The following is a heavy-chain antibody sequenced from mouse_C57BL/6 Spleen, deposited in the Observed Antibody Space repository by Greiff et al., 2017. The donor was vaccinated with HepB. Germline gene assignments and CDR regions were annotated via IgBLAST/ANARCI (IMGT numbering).Heavy chain of an antibody. Sequence: VQLQQSGPELVKPGASVKMSCKASGYTFTDYNMHWVKQSHGKSLEWIGYINPNNGGTSYNQKFKGKATLTVNKSSSTAYMELRSLTSEDSAVYYCARERGRWLLLDYWGQGTTLTVSS. CDR3: ARERGRWLLLDY. CDR1: GYTFTDYN. D-gene: IGHD2-3*01. J-gene: IGHJ2*01. CDR2: INPNNGGT. V-gene: IGHV1-22*01.